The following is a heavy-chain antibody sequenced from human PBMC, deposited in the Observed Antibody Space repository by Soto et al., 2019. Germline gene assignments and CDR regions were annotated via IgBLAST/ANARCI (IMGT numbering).Heavy chain of an antibody. D-gene: IGHD6-6*01. Sequence: SVKVSCKASGGTFSSYAISWVRQAPGQGLEWMGGIIPIFGTANYAQKFQGRVTITADKSTSTAYMELSSLRSEDTAVYYCARGAWEYSSSSARDYYYGMDVWGQGTAVTVSS. CDR3: ARGAWEYSSSSARDYYYGMDV. V-gene: IGHV1-69*06. CDR1: GGTFSSYA. J-gene: IGHJ6*02. CDR2: IIPIFGTA.